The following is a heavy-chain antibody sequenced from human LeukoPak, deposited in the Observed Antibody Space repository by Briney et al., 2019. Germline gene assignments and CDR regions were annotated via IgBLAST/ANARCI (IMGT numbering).Heavy chain of an antibody. CDR3: VKNPIRVAVTHFDY. CDR2: IRGSGDST. D-gene: IGHD3-22*01. CDR1: GLIFSSYA. V-gene: IGHV3-23*01. J-gene: IGHJ4*02. Sequence: PGGSLTLSCPASGLIFSSYAMSWVRQAPGKGMEWDSAIRGSGDSTFNADSVKGRFTISRDNSKNTLFLQMNNLRAEDTAVYYCVKNPIRVAVTHFDYWGQGTLVTVSS.